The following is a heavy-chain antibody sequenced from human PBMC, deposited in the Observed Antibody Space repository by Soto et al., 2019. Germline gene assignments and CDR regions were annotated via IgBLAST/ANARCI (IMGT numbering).Heavy chain of an antibody. Sequence: SETLSLTCTVSGGSVSSGSYYWSWIRQPPGKGLEWIGYIYYSGSTNYNPSLKSRVTISVDTSKNQFSLKLSSVTAADTGVYYCASRGYCSSTSCSILLDYWGQGTLVTVSS. CDR1: GGSVSSGSYY. CDR2: IYYSGST. D-gene: IGHD2-2*01. J-gene: IGHJ4*02. V-gene: IGHV4-61*01. CDR3: ASRGYCSSTSCSILLDY.